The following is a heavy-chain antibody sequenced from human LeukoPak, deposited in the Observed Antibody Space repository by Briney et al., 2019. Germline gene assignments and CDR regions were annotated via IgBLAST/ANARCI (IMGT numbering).Heavy chain of an antibody. D-gene: IGHD3-9*01. CDR3: AKELALRYCDWGPETDY. V-gene: IGHV3-23*01. Sequence: GGSLRLSCAASGFTFSSNGMSWVPQAPGKGLEWVSATSGSGGSTYYADSVKGRFTISRDNSKNTLYLQMNSLRAEDTAVYYCAKELALRYCDWGPETDYWGQGTLVTVSS. CDR2: TSGSGGST. CDR1: GFTFSSNG. J-gene: IGHJ4*02.